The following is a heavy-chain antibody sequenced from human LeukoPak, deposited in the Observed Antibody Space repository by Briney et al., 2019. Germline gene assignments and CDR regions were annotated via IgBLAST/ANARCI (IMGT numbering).Heavy chain of an antibody. V-gene: IGHV1-2*06. CDR3: ARVGDGLNDGFDI. J-gene: IGHJ3*02. Sequence: ASVKVSCKASGYIFTDYYMHWVRQAPRQELGWMGRINPKTGGTNYAQNFQGRVTMTRDTSISTTYMELSRLRPDDTAVYYCARVGDGLNDGFDIWGQGTMVTVSS. CDR2: INPKTGGT. D-gene: IGHD5-24*01. CDR1: GYIFTDYY.